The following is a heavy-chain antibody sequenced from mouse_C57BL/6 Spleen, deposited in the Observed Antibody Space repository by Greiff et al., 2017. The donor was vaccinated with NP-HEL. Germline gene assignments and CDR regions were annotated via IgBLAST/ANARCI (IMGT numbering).Heavy chain of an antibody. D-gene: IGHD1-1*01. V-gene: IGHV1-64*01. CDR3: ASPLYYYGSSDFDY. J-gene: IGHJ2*01. CDR2: IHPNSGST. Sequence: QVQLQQPGAELVKPGASVKLSCKASGYTFTSYWMHWVKQRPGQGLEWIGMIHPNSGSTNYNETFKSKATLTVDKSSSTAYMQLSSLTSEDSAVYYCASPLYYYGSSDFDYWGQGTTLTVSS. CDR1: GYTFTSYW.